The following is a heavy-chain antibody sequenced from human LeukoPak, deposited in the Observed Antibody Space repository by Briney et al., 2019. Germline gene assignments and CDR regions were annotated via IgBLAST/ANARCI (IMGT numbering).Heavy chain of an antibody. CDR1: GASFSSSTYY. CDR2: IYYSGST. D-gene: IGHD6-13*01. V-gene: IGHV4-39*01. Sequence: SETLSLTCTVSGASFSSSTYYWGWICQPPGKGLEWIGSIYYSGSTYYNPSLKSRVTMSVDTSKNQFSLKLSSVTAADTAVYYCARHAGGISATGTRPFDYWGQGTLVTVSS. J-gene: IGHJ4*02. CDR3: ARHAGGISATGTRPFDY.